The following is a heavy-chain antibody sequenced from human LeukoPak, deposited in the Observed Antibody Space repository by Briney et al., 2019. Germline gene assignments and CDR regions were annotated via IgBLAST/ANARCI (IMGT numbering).Heavy chain of an antibody. V-gene: IGHV4-59*01. D-gene: IGHD3-9*01. Sequence: SETLSLTCTVSGGSISSYYWSWLRQPPGKGLERIGYIYYSGSTNYNPSLTSRVTISVDTSKNQFSLKLSSVTAADTAVYYCARGYYDILTGYYDAFDIWGQGTMVTVSS. J-gene: IGHJ3*02. CDR3: ARGYYDILTGYYDAFDI. CDR1: GGSISSYY. CDR2: IYYSGST.